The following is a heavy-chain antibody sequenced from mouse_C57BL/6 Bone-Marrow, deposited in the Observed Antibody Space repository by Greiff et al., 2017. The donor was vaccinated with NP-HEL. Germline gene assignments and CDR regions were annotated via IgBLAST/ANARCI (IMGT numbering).Heavy chain of an antibody. CDR1: GYTFTSYW. CDR3: ARRGSSSDYAWFAY. Sequence: QVQLQQPGAELVMPGASVKLSCKASGYTFTSYWMHWVKQRPGQGLEWIGEIDPSDSYTNYNQKFKGKSTLTVDKSSSPAYMQLSSLTSEDSAVYYYARRGSSSDYAWFAYWGQGTLVTVSA. J-gene: IGHJ3*01. CDR2: IDPSDSYT. V-gene: IGHV1-69*01. D-gene: IGHD3-2*02.